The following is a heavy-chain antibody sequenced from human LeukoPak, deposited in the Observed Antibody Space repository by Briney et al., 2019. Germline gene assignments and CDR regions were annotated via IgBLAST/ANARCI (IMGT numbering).Heavy chain of an antibody. Sequence: GEPLKISCKGSGYSLTSYWIGGVRQLTGKGLEWMGIIYPGDSDTRYSPSFQGQVTISADKSISTAYLQWSSLKASDTAMYYCARRGVGGSDYFDYWGQGTLVTVSS. D-gene: IGHD2-8*01. CDR3: ARRGVGGSDYFDY. V-gene: IGHV5-51*01. CDR1: GYSLTSYW. J-gene: IGHJ4*02. CDR2: IYPGDSDT.